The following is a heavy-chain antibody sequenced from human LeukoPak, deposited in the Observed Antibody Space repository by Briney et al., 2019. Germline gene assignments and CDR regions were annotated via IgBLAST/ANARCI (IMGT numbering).Heavy chain of an antibody. CDR1: GYRFSNYW. Sequence: GESLKISCKGSGYRFSNYWIAWVRQMPGKGLEWMGIIYPGDSDTRYSPSFQGQVIISADKSTSTAYVQWSSLKASDTAIYYCARSAGDRGSYNYWGQGTLVTVSS. CDR3: ARSAGDRGSYNY. CDR2: IYPGDSDT. D-gene: IGHD1-26*01. V-gene: IGHV5-51*01. J-gene: IGHJ4*02.